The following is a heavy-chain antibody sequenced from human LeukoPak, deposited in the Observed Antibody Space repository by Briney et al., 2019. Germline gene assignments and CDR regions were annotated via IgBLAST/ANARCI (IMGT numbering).Heavy chain of an antibody. CDR2: ISWNSGSI. CDR1: GFTFDDYA. D-gene: IGHD3-10*02. J-gene: IGHJ6*04. CDR3: AELGITMIGGV. Sequence: LRLSCAASGFTFDDYAMHWVRQAPGKGLEWVSGISWNSGSIGYADSVKGRFTISRDNAKNSLYLQMNSLRAEDTAVYYCAELGITMIGGVWGKGTTVTISS. V-gene: IGHV3-9*01.